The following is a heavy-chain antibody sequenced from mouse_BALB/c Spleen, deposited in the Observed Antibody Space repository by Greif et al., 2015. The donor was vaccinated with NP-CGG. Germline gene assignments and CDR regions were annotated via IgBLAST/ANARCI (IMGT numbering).Heavy chain of an antibody. J-gene: IGHJ4*01. D-gene: IGHD2-1*01. Sequence: VKLQESGAELVRPGTSVKVSCKASGYAFTNYLIEWVKQRPGQGLEWIGVINPGSGGTNYNEKFKGKATLTADKSSSTAYMQLSSLTSDDSAVYFCARYGNYYATDYWGQGTSVTVSS. CDR1: GYAFTNYL. V-gene: IGHV1-54*01. CDR3: ARYGNYYATDY. CDR2: INPGSGGT.